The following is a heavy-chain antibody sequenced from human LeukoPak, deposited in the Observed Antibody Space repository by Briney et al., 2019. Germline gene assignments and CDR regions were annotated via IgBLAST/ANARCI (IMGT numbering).Heavy chain of an antibody. CDR3: ASVGAAGGYFDY. V-gene: IGHV4-59*01. CDR1: GGSISSYY. Sequence: PSETLSLTCTVSGGSISSYYWSWIRQPPGKGLEWIGYIYYSGSTNYNPSLKSRVTISVDTSKNQFSLKLSSVTAADTAVYYCASVGAAGGYFDYWGQGTLVTVSS. CDR2: IYYSGST. J-gene: IGHJ4*02. D-gene: IGHD3-10*01.